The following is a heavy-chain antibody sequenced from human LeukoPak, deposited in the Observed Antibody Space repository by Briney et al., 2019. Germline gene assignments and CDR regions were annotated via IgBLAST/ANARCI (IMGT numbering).Heavy chain of an antibody. CDR3: ARAVGSSSPLDY. V-gene: IGHV1-69*13. D-gene: IGHD6-6*01. CDR1: GYTFMNDD. Sequence: SAKVSCKASGYTFMNDDINWVRQAPGQGLEWMGGIIPIFGTANYAQKFQGRVTITADESTSTAYMELSSLRSEDTAVYYCARAVGSSSPLDYWGQGTLVTVSS. CDR2: IIPIFGTA. J-gene: IGHJ4*02.